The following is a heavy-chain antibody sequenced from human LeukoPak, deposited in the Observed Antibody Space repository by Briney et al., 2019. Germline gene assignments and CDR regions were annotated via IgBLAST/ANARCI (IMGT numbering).Heavy chain of an antibody. CDR3: AREVGYCSGGSCYSYFDY. Sequence: SETLSLTCTVSGGSISSYYWSWIRQPPGKGLEWIGYIYYSGSAQYNASLTNRVTISVDTSKNQFSLKLSSVTAADTAVYYCAREVGYCSGGSCYSYFDYWGQGTLVTVSS. CDR2: IYYSGSA. CDR1: GGSISSYY. D-gene: IGHD2-15*01. J-gene: IGHJ4*02. V-gene: IGHV4-59*01.